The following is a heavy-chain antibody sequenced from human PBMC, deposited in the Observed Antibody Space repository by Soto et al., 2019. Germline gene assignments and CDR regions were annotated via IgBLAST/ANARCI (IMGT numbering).Heavy chain of an antibody. D-gene: IGHD6-25*01. CDR1: GFTVSNNY. V-gene: IGHV3-53*01. CDR2: IYSGGYT. CDR3: ATQRGGGGY. J-gene: IGHJ4*02. Sequence: EVQLVESGGGLIQPGGSLRLSCAVSGFTVSNNYMSWVRQAPGKGLEGVSVIYSGGYTAYGDSVKGRFTISRDNSKKPPILQMKSLGADGPAVFFGATQRGGGGYWGQGTLVTVSS.